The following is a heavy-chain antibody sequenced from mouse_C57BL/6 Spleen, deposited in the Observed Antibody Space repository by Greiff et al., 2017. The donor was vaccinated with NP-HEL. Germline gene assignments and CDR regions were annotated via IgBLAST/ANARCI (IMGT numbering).Heavy chain of an antibody. J-gene: IGHJ4*01. CDR2: INPSSGYT. Sequence: VQLKQSGAELARPGASVKMSCKASGYTFTSYTMHWVKQRPGQGLEWIGYINPSSGYTKYNQKFKDKATLTADKSSSTAYMQLSSLTSEDSAVYYCARGIYYGYDAMDYWGQGTSVTVSS. D-gene: IGHD2-1*01. CDR1: GYTFTSYT. CDR3: ARGIYYGYDAMDY. V-gene: IGHV1-4*01.